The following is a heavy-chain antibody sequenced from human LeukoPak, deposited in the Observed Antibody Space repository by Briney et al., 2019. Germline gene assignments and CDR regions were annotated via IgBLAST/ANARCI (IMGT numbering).Heavy chain of an antibody. CDR1: GSTFSNYW. CDR3: ARVTGSYSLY. J-gene: IGHJ4*02. CDR2: INSDGSGT. Sequence: GGSLRLSCAASGSTFSNYWMHWVRQAPGKGLVWVSRINSDGSGTYYADSVKGRFTISRDNAKNTLYLQVNSLRAEDTAVYYCARVTGSYSLYWGQGTLVTVSS. D-gene: IGHD3-9*01. V-gene: IGHV3-74*01.